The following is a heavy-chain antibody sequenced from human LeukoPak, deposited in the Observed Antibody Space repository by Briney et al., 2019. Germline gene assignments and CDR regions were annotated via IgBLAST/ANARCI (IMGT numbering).Heavy chain of an antibody. CDR1: GGSSSGYY. V-gene: IGHV4-34*01. CDR2: INHSGST. Sequence: SETLSLTCAVYGGSSSGYYWNWIRQPPGKGLEWIGEINHSGSTNYNPSLKSRVTISLDTSKNQFSLKLSSVTAADTAVYYCARDIYSSPWYYFDYWGQGTLVTVSS. D-gene: IGHD6-13*01. J-gene: IGHJ4*02. CDR3: ARDIYSSPWYYFDY.